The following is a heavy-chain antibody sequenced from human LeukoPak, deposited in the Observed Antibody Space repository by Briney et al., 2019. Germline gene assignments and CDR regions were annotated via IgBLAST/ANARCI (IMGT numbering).Heavy chain of an antibody. V-gene: IGHV4-59*01. J-gene: IGHJ4*02. CDR1: GVSISSYY. Sequence: SETLSLTCTVSGVSISSYYWSWIRQPPGKGLEWIGYIYYSGSTNYNPSLKSRVTISVDTSKNQFSLKLSSVTAADTAVYYCARESLFATGYVGIDYWGQGTLVTVSS. CDR3: ARESLFATGYVGIDY. CDR2: IYYSGST. D-gene: IGHD3-9*01.